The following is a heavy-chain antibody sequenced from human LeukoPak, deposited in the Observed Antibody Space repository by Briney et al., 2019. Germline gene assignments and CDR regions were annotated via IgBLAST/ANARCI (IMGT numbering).Heavy chain of an antibody. D-gene: IGHD3-22*01. J-gene: IGHJ5*02. CDR1: GYTLSNYG. V-gene: IGHV1-18*01. CDR3: ARVVGYYYAAQDL. CDR2: ISAFNGKT. Sequence: ASVKVSCKASGYTLSNYGITWVRQAPGQGLEWMGWISAFNGKTRSAQRFQSRVTLTTDTSTSTVYMEVRSLISDDTAVYYCARVVGYYYAAQDLWGQGTLVTVSS.